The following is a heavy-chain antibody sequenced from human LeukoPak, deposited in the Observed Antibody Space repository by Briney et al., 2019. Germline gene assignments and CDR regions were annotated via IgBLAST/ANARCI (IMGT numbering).Heavy chain of an antibody. CDR3: ARGRETYYDILSCYYGC. Sequence: ASVKDSCKASGYTFTSYLFNWVRQATGQGLEWMGWMNPNSGNTRYTQKFQGRVTLTRNTSISTAYMELSSRRYEDTAVYYCARGRETYYDILSCYYGCWGKGVLVTAS. V-gene: IGHV1-8*01. CDR1: GYTFTSYL. J-gene: IGHJ4*02. CDR2: MNPNSGNT. D-gene: IGHD3-9*01.